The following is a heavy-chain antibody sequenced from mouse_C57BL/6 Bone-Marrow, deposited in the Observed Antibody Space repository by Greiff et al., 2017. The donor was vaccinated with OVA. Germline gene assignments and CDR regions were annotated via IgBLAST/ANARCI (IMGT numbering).Heavy chain of an antibody. V-gene: IGHV1-69*01. D-gene: IGHD1-1*01. CDR2: IDPSDSYT. CDR3: ASMRLIYYYGSSYAMDY. Sequence: QVQLQQPGAELVMPGASVKLSCKASGYTFTSYWMHWVKQRPGQGLEWIGEIDPSDSYTNYNQKFKGKSTLTVDKSSSTAYMQLSSLTSEDSAVYYCASMRLIYYYGSSYAMDYWGQGTSVTVSS. J-gene: IGHJ4*01. CDR1: GYTFTSYW.